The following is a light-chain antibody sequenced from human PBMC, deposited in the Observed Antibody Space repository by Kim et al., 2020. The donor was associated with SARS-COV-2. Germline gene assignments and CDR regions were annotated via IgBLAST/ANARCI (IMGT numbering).Light chain of an antibody. CDR2: GAS. Sequence: SPGETATLSCRASQSVSSNLAWYQQKPGQAPRLLIYGASTRATGIPARFSGSGSETEFTLTISSLQSEDFALYYCQQFNNWPTWTFGQGTKVDIK. J-gene: IGKJ1*01. CDR3: QQFNNWPTWT. V-gene: IGKV3-15*01. CDR1: QSVSSN.